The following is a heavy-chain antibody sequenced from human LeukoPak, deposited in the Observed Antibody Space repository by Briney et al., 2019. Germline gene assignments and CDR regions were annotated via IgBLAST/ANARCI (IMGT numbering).Heavy chain of an antibody. Sequence: GGSLRLSCAASGFTFSSYWMHWVRQAPGKGLEWVAVISYDGSNKYYADSVKGRFTISRDNSKNTLYLQMNGLKAEDTAIYYCAKTATGSAGDYWGQGTLVTVSS. CDR1: GFTFSSYW. J-gene: IGHJ4*02. D-gene: IGHD1-14*01. V-gene: IGHV3-30*18. CDR2: ISYDGSNK. CDR3: AKTATGSAGDY.